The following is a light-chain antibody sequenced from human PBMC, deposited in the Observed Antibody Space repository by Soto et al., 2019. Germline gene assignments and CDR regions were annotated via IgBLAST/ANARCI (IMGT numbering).Light chain of an antibody. CDR1: SSDVGGYNY. J-gene: IGLJ1*01. CDR2: DVS. CDR3: CLYAGSPRYV. V-gene: IGLV2-11*01. Sequence: QSALTQPRSVSGSPGQSVTISCTATSSDVGGYNYVSWYQQHPGKAPKVMIYDVSERPSGVPERFSGSKAGNTASLTISGLQAEDEADYYFCLYAGSPRYVLGTGTKVTVI.